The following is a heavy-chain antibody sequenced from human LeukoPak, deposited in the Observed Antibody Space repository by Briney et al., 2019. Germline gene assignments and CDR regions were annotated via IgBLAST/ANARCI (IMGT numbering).Heavy chain of an antibody. CDR3: ARFSSWYDYYYYYYMDV. V-gene: IGHV1-18*01. CDR2: ISAYNGNT. D-gene: IGHD6-13*01. CDR1: GYTFTSYG. J-gene: IGHJ6*03. Sequence: ASVKVSCKASGYTFTSYGISWVRQAPGQGLEWMGWISAYNGNTNYAQKLQGRVTMTTDTSTSTAYMELRSLRSDDTAVYYCARFSSWYDYYYYYYMDVWGKGTTVTVSS.